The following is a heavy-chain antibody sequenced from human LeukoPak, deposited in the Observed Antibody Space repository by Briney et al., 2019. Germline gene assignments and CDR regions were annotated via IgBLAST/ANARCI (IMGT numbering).Heavy chain of an antibody. CDR3: ARLGGARLPRRDLNWFDP. D-gene: IGHD2-15*01. CDR1: GFTFSSYS. CDR2: ISSSSSYI. Sequence: PGGSLRLSCAASGFTFSSYSMNWVRQAPGKGLEWVSSISSSSSYIYYADSVKGRFTISRDNAKNSLYLQMSSLKASDTAMYYCARLGGARLPRRDLNWFDPWGQGTLVTVSS. V-gene: IGHV3-21*04. J-gene: IGHJ5*02.